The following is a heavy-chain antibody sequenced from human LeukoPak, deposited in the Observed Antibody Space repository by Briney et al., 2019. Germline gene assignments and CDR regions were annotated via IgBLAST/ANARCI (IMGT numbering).Heavy chain of an antibody. D-gene: IGHD6-19*01. J-gene: IGHJ4*02. CDR1: GYTFTSYG. Sequence: GASVKVSCKASGYTFTSYGISWVRQAPGQGLEWMGWISAYNGNTNYAQTLQGRVTMTTDTSTSTAYMELRSLRSDDTAVYYCARARYSSGCQQTEYGGQGTLVTVSS. CDR3: ARARYSSGCQQTEY. V-gene: IGHV1-18*01. CDR2: ISAYNGNT.